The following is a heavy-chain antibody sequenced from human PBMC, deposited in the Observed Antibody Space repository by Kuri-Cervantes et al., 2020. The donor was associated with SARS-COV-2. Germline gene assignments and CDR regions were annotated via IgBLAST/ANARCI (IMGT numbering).Heavy chain of an antibody. CDR1: GLNFTGYW. D-gene: IGHD3-3*01. CDR2: INRDGSEK. CDR3: DREGFL. V-gene: IGHV3-7*01. Sequence: GGSLRLSCAASGLNFTGYWVNWIRQTPGKGLEWVASINRDGSEKHYVDSVMGRFTVSRDNAKNSLSLQMNSLRVEDTGVYYCDREGFLGGQGTLVTVSS. J-gene: IGHJ4*02.